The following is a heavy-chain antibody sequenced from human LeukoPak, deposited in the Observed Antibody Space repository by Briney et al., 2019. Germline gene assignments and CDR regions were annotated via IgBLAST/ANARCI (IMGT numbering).Heavy chain of an antibody. V-gene: IGHV3-30*04. CDR1: GLTFRRYA. CDR3: ARDRSLGPF. J-gene: IGHJ4*02. CDR2: KSYYGSNK. Sequence: GGSLTLLCAASGLTFRRYAKHGLRQAPGKGLEGVAVKSYYGSNKYYAVCVKGRFTIYRDNSKNTLYLQMNSLRAEDTAVYYCARDRSLGPFWGQGTLVTVSS.